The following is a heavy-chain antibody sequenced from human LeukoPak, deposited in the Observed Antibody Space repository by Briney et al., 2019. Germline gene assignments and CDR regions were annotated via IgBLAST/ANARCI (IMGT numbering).Heavy chain of an antibody. Sequence: TSETLSLTCTVSGGSISNYYWSWTRQLPGKGLEWIGYIYYSGTTNYNPSLKSRVTISVDTSKNQFSLKLNSVTAADTAVYYCARDLDYYGSGSYYFYWGQGTLVTVSS. CDR3: ARDLDYYGSGSYYFY. D-gene: IGHD3-10*01. CDR1: GGSISNYY. V-gene: IGHV4-59*01. CDR2: IYYSGTT. J-gene: IGHJ4*02.